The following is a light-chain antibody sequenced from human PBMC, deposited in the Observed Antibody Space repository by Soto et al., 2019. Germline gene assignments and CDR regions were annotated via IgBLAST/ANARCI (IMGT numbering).Light chain of an antibody. V-gene: IGKV1-39*01. CDR2: AAS. Sequence: DIQMTQPPSSLSASVGDRVTITCRASQSIRSYLNWYQQKPGKAPKLLIYAASSLQSGVPSRFSGSGSGTEFTLTISILQPEDFATYYCQQTSGATSTFGQGTKVAIK. CDR3: QQTSGATST. J-gene: IGKJ1*01. CDR1: QSIRSY.